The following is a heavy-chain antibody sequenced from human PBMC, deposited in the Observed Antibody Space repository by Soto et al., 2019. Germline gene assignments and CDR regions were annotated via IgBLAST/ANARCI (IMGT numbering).Heavy chain of an antibody. D-gene: IGHD2-2*01. J-gene: IGHJ5*02. CDR1: GGSISSYS. CDR2: IYHSGST. CDR3: ATSNWFDP. Sequence: PSETLSLTCTVSGGSISSYSWSWIRQPPGKGLEWVGYIYHSGSTYYNPSLKSRVTISVDTSKNQFSLKLSSVTAADTAVYYCATSNWFDPWGQGTLVTVSS. V-gene: IGHV4-59*04.